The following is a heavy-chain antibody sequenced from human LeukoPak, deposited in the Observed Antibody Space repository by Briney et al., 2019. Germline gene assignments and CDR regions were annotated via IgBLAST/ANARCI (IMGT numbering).Heavy chain of an antibody. V-gene: IGHV3-30-3*01. CDR3: ARGGEQWLVRKYYFDY. J-gene: IGHJ4*02. D-gene: IGHD6-19*01. Sequence: GGSLRLSCAASGFTFSSYAMHWVRQAPGKGLEWVAVISYDGSNKHYADSVKGRFTISRDNSKNTLYLQMNSLRAEDTVVYYCARGGEQWLVRKYYFDYWGQGTLVTVSS. CDR2: ISYDGSNK. CDR1: GFTFSSYA.